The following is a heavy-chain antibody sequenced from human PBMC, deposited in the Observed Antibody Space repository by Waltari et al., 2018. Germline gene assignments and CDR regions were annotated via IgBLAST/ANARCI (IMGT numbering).Heavy chain of an antibody. V-gene: IGHV4-39*02. CDR3: ARESVVVVAATKYYFDY. CDR1: GGSISSSSYY. D-gene: IGHD2-15*01. Sequence: QLQLQESGPGLVKPSETLSLTCTVSGGSISSSSYYWGWLRQPPGKGLEWIGSIYYSGSTYYNPSLKSRVTISVDTSKNQFSLKLSSVTAADTAVYYCARESVVVVAATKYYFDYWGQGTLVTVSS. J-gene: IGHJ4*02. CDR2: IYYSGST.